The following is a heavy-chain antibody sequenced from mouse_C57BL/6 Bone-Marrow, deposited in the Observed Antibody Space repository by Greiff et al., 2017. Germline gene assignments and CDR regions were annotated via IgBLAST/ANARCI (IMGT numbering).Heavy chain of an antibody. V-gene: IGHV6-6*01. J-gene: IGHJ2*01. D-gene: IGHD1-1*01. CDR1: GFTFSDAW. CDR2: IRNKANNHAT. Sequence: EVKLEESGGGLVQPGGSMKLSCAASGFTFSDAWMDWVRQSPEKGLEWVAEIRNKANNHATYYAESVKGRFTISRDDSKSSVYLQMNSLRAEDTGIYYCTRRGTVVAPYYFDYWGQGTTLTVSS. CDR3: TRRGTVVAPYYFDY.